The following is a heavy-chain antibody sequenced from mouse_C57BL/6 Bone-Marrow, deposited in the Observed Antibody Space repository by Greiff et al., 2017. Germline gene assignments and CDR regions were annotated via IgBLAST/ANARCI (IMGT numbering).Heavy chain of an antibody. CDR1: GYTFTGYW. Sequence: VQLHQSGAELLKPGASVKLSCKASGYTFTGYWIEWVKQRPGQGLEWLGVILPGSGSTNYNEKFKGKATFTADTSTNTAYRQLSSLTTEDSAIYYCARYYYCSSYYFDYWGQGTTLTVSS. CDR3: ARYYYCSSYYFDY. J-gene: IGHJ2*01. D-gene: IGHD1-1*01. V-gene: IGHV1-9*01. CDR2: ILPGSGST.